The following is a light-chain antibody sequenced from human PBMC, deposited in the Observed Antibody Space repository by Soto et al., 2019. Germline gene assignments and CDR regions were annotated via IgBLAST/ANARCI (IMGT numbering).Light chain of an antibody. V-gene: IGKV1-33*01. CDR1: QDIRTS. CDR3: QLCANLPPFT. CDR2: GAS. J-gene: IGKJ3*01. Sequence: DIQMTQSPSSLSASVGARVSITCQASQDIRTSLSWFQQKTGRAPKLLIYGASNLETGVPSRFRVRGSGTDFTFTISSLQPEDIATYDCQLCANLPPFTFGPGTKVDIK.